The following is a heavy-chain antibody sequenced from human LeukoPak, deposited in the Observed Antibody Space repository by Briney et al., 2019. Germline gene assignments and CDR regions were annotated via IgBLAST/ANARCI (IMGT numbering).Heavy chain of an antibody. CDR1: GFTVRRYY. CDR3: ARGDSVVTAAY. J-gene: IGHJ4*02. D-gene: IGHD2-21*02. CDR2: IYSGGST. Sequence: GGSLRLSCAASGFTVRRYYIGWGRQAPGKGLEGVSVIYSGGSTYYADSVKGRFTISRDNSKNTLYLQMNSLRAEDTAVYYCARGDSVVTAAYWGQGTLVTVSS. V-gene: IGHV3-53*01.